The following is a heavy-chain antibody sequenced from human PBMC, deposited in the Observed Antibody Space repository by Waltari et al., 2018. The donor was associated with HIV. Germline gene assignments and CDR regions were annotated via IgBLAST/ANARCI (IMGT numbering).Heavy chain of an antibody. CDR3: TTGLER. J-gene: IGHJ5*02. CDR2: FKSKTDGATT. CDR1: GFTFSHAS. V-gene: IGHV3-15*01. Sequence: EEQLVESGGGLVESGGSLRLSCAASGFTFSHASLDWVRQAPGEGLGWVRRFKSKTDGATTHYAAPVKDRFTISRDDSRNTLYLQMDSLRSDDTGMYYCTTGLERLGQGTLVSVSS.